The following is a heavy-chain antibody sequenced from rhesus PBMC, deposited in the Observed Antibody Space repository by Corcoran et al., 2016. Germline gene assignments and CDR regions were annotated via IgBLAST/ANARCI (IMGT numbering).Heavy chain of an antibody. CDR2: IYGSSTST. CDR3: ARDGYSWNNAFED. J-gene: IGHJ4*01. Sequence: QVQLQESGPGVVKPSETLSLTCAVSGGSISDSYRWSWIRQPPLKGLELIGYIYGSSTSTNYNPSLQSRVTISKDTSKNQLYVNMSSVTAADTAVYYCARDGYSWNNAFEDWGQGVLVTVSS. CDR1: GGSISDSYR. D-gene: IGHD1-20*01. V-gene: IGHV4S10*01.